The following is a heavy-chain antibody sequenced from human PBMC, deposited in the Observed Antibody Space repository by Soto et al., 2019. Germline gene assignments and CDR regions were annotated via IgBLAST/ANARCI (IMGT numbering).Heavy chain of an antibody. D-gene: IGHD1-26*01. Sequence: QVQLVQSGAEVKKPGSSVKVSCKASGGTFSSYSINWVRQATGQGLEWMGEIIPIFGTANYAQKFQGRVTITADEATSTAYMELSSLRSEDTDVYYCARDGGRHSGGIDYWGQGTLVTVSS. J-gene: IGHJ4*02. CDR2: IIPIFGTA. V-gene: IGHV1-69*01. CDR1: GGTFSSYS. CDR3: ARDGGRHSGGIDY.